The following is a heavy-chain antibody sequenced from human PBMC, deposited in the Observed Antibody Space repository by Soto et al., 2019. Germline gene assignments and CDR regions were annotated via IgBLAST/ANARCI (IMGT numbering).Heavy chain of an antibody. CDR3: AKGSCSSTSCYYYYYMDV. V-gene: IGHV4-59*01. J-gene: IGHJ6*03. D-gene: IGHD2-2*01. Sequence: PSETLSLTCTVSGGSIRSYYWSWIRQPPGKGLEWIGYIYYSGSTNYNPSLKSRVTISVDTSKNQFSLKLTSVTAADTAVYYCAKGSCSSTSCYYYYYMDVWDKGTTVTVS. CDR2: IYYSGST. CDR1: GGSIRSYY.